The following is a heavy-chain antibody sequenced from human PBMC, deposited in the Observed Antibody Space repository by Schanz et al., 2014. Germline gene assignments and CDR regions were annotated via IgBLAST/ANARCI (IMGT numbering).Heavy chain of an antibody. CDR3: ARDQSPYTNSSDVRYFDY. Sequence: QVQLVQSGAEVKKPGSSVKVSCKASRSTFSSYTISWVRQAPGQGLEWMGKIIPVLNIATYAQRFQGRVSITADTSTNTAYMELSSLRSEDTAVYYCARDQSPYTNSSDVRYFDYWGQGSLVTVSS. D-gene: IGHD6-6*01. CDR1: RSTFSSYT. CDR2: IIPVLNIA. V-gene: IGHV1-69*08. J-gene: IGHJ4*02.